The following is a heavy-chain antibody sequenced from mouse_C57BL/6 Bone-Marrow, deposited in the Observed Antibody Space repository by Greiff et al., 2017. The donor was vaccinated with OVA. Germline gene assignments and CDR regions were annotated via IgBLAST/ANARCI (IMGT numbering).Heavy chain of an antibody. CDR1: GFTFSDYG. D-gene: IGHD1-1*01. V-gene: IGHV5-17*01. Sequence: EVNVVESGGGLVKPGGSLKLSCAASGFTFSDYGMHWVRQAPEKGLEWVAYISSGSSTIYYADTVKGRFTISRDNAKNTLFLQMTSLRSEDTAMYYCARRTTVVATDYAMDYWGQGTSVTVSS. J-gene: IGHJ4*01. CDR3: ARRTTVVATDYAMDY. CDR2: ISSGSSTI.